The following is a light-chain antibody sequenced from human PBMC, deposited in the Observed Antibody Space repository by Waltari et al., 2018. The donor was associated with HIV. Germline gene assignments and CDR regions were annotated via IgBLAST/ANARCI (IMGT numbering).Light chain of an antibody. Sequence: DIQMTQSPSSLPASVGDRVTITCRASHNINNYLNLYQHKPGKAPKLLIYTASSLQSGVPARFSGSESGTDFNLTISSLQPEDFASYYCQQTYRTPLTFGGGTKVDTK. J-gene: IGKJ4*01. V-gene: IGKV1-39*01. CDR2: TAS. CDR1: HNINNY. CDR3: QQTYRTPLT.